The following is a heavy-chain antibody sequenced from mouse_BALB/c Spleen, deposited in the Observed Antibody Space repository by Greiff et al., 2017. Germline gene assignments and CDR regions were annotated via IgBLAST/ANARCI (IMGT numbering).Heavy chain of an antibody. Sequence: EVMLVESGGGLVKPGGSLKLSCAASGFTFSSYAMSWVRQTPEKRLEWVASISSGGSTYYPDSVKGRFTISRDNARNILYLQMSSLRSEDTAMYYCARGQGNYWYWYFDVWGAGTTVTVSS. CDR1: GFTFSSYA. J-gene: IGHJ1*01. D-gene: IGHD2-1*01. V-gene: IGHV5-6-5*01. CDR3: ARGQGNYWYWYFDV. CDR2: ISSGGST.